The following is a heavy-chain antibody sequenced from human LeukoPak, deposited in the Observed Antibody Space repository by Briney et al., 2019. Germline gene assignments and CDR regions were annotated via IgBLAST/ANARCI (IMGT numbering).Heavy chain of an antibody. Sequence: GGSLRLSCAASGFTFSSYTMNWARQAPGKGLEWVSYISSSGSYADSVKGRFTISRDNAKNSLYLQMTSLRDDDTAVYYCARDRDWAFDYWGQGTLVTVSS. CDR2: ISSSGS. CDR3: ARDRDWAFDY. CDR1: GFTFSSYT. V-gene: IGHV3-48*02. D-gene: IGHD3-9*01. J-gene: IGHJ4*02.